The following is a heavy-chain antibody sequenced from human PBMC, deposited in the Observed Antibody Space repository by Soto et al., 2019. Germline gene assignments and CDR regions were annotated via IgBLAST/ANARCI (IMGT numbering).Heavy chain of an antibody. Sequence: SSETLSLTCTVSGGSISNYYWSWIRQPPGKGLEWIGYIYSSGTTTYTPSLKMRVTKPVGTSKEQAARKLTSVTAADTAGDDGARVADGGSSVIWFAPWGQGTRVTVTS. D-gene: IGHD3-16*01. CDR2: IYSSGTT. J-gene: IGHJ5*02. CDR3: ARVADGGSSVIWFAP. V-gene: IGHV4-59*01. CDR1: GGSISNYY.